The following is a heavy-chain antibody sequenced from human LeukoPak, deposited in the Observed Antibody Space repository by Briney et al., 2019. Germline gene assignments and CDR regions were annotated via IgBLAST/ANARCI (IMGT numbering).Heavy chain of an antibody. CDR3: ARGDPSGRPGIGFDY. Sequence: SETLSLTCTVSGGSIGSFYWSWIRQPPGKGLEWIGHFHDSGGTKYNPSLESRVAISVDTSKNQFSLMVNSVTAADTAVYYCARGDPSGRPGIGFDYWGQGTLVTVSS. CDR2: FHDSGGT. V-gene: IGHV4-59*01. D-gene: IGHD1-26*01. CDR1: GGSIGSFY. J-gene: IGHJ4*02.